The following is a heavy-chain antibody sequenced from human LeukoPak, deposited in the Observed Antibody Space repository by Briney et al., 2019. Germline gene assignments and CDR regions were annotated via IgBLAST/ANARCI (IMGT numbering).Heavy chain of an antibody. CDR2: ISGSGGTT. V-gene: IGHV3-23*01. D-gene: IGHD6-19*01. Sequence: PGGSLRLSCAASGFTFSSYAMSWVRQAPGKGLEWVSDISGSGGTTHYADSVRGRFTISRDNSKNTLYLQMNSLRVDDTAAYFCAKMDSTGWYFEDWGQGTLVTVSS. CDR1: GFTFSSYA. J-gene: IGHJ4*02. CDR3: AKMDSTGWYFED.